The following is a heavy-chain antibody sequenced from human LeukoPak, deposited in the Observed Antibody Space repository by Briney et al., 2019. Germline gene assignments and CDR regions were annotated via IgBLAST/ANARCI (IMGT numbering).Heavy chain of an antibody. V-gene: IGHV5-51*01. CDR2: IYPADSET. J-gene: IGHJ6*02. Sequence: GESLKISCKGSGYSFTNYWIGWLRQMPGKGLEWMGIIYPADSETRYSPSFQGQVTISAEKSISTAYLQWSSLKASDTAMYYCARLKSYYDSGGYYPPYGMDVWGQGTTVTVSS. CDR1: GYSFTNYW. D-gene: IGHD3-22*01. CDR3: ARLKSYYDSGGYYPPYGMDV.